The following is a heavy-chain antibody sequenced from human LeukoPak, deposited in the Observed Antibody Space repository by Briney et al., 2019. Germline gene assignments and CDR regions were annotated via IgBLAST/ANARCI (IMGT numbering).Heavy chain of an antibody. CDR2: IKQDGSEK. Sequence: GGSLRLSCAASGFTFSSYWMSWVRQAPGKGLEWVANIKQDGSEKYYVDSVKGRFTISRDNAKNSLYLQMNSLRAEDTAVYYCARDTYDFWSGYLPYYYYYMDVWGKGTTVTVSS. CDR1: GFTFSSYW. J-gene: IGHJ6*03. D-gene: IGHD3-3*01. CDR3: ARDTYDFWSGYLPYYYYYMDV. V-gene: IGHV3-7*01.